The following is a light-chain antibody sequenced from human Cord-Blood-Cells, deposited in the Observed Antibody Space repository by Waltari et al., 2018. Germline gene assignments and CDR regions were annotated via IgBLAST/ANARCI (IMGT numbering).Light chain of an antibody. V-gene: IGKV3-20*01. Sequence: EIVLTQSPGTLSLSPGERATLSCRASQSVSSSYLAWYQQKPGQAPRLLIYGASSRGTGIPYRFSGSGSGTDFTLTISRLEPEDFAVYYCQQYGSSPWTFGQGTKVEIK. CDR1: QSVSSSY. CDR3: QQYGSSPWT. CDR2: GAS. J-gene: IGKJ1*01.